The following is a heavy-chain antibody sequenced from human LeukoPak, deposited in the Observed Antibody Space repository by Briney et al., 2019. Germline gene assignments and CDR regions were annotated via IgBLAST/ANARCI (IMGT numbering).Heavy chain of an antibody. CDR3: ARRGRAAANFDI. D-gene: IGHD2-2*01. V-gene: IGHV1-2*02. CDR1: GYTFTGYY. CDR2: INPNSGGT. J-gene: IGHJ3*02. Sequence: ASVTVSCKASGYTFTGYYMHWVRQAPGQGLEWMGWINPNSGGTNYAQKFQGRVTVTRDTSISTAYMELSRLRSDDTAVYYCARRGRAAANFDIWGQGTMVTVSS.